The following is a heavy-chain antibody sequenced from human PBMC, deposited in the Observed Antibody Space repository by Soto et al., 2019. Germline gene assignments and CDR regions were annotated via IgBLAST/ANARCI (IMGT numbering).Heavy chain of an antibody. CDR3: ARDHSGYSNHYYGMDV. V-gene: IGHV3-53*01. Sequence: QTGGSLRLSCAASGFTVSSNYMSWVRQAPGKGLEWVSVIYSGGSTYYADSVKGRFTISRDNSKNTLYLQMNSLRAEDTAVYYCARDHSGYSNHYYGMDVWGQGTTVTVSS. CDR2: IYSGGST. D-gene: IGHD4-4*01. CDR1: GFTVSSNY. J-gene: IGHJ6*02.